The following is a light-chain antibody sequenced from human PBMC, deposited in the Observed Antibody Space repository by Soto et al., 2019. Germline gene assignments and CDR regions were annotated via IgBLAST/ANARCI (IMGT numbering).Light chain of an antibody. CDR2: GNN. J-gene: IGLJ3*02. V-gene: IGLV1-40*01. CDR3: QSYDNSLSAWV. CDR1: SSNIGAGFH. Sequence: QAVVTQPPSVSGAPGQRVTISCTGSSSNIGAGFHVHWYQQLPGTAPKLLIYGNNNRPSGVPDRFSGSKSGTSASLAITGLQAEDEADYYCQSYDNSLSAWVFGAGTKLTVL.